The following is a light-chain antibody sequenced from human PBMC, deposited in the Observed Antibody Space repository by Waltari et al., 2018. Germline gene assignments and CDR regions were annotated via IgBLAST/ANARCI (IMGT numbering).Light chain of an antibody. Sequence: QSALTQPASMSGSPGQSITVSCTGTSRDFGNFDLVSWYQQFPGKAPKLIIYECTERPSGISSRFSGSKSGNTAFLTISGLQAEDEADYHCCSYGGPSSWVFGGGTKLTVL. V-gene: IGLV2-23*01. J-gene: IGLJ3*02. CDR1: SRDFGNFDL. CDR3: CSYGGPSSWV. CDR2: ECT.